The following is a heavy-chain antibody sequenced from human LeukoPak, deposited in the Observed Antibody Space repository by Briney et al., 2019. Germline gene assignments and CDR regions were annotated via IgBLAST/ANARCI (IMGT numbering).Heavy chain of an antibody. V-gene: IGHV3-30*02. CDR3: AKGIVLGVYFDY. D-gene: IGHD3-10*01. Sequence: SGVSLTLLCDSSGCPFRSYGMLCVPQAPGKGLEGLAFIRYDGSNKYYADSVKGRFTISRDNSKNTLYLQMNSLRAEDTAVYYCAKGIVLGVYFDYWGQGTLVTVSS. J-gene: IGHJ4*02. CDR1: GCPFRSYG. CDR2: IRYDGSNK.